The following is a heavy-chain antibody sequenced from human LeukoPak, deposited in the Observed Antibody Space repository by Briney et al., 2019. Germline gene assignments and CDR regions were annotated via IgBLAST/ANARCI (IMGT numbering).Heavy chain of an antibody. CDR1: GFTVSSNY. D-gene: IGHD5-12*01. CDR2: LYSGGDT. CDR3: ASETWISDY. V-gene: IGHV3-53*01. J-gene: IGHJ4*02. Sequence: GGSLRLSCAASGFTVSSNYMTWVRQAPGKRLEWVSVLYSGGDTYYADSVKGRFTISRDNAKNSLYLQMNSLRAEDTAVYYCASETWISDYWGQGTLVTVSS.